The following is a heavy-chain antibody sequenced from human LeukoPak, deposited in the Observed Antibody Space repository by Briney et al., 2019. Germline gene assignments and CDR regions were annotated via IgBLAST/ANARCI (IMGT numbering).Heavy chain of an antibody. Sequence: GGSLRLSCAASGFTFSSYGMHWVRQAPGKGLEWVAFIRYDGSNKYYADSVKGRFTISRDNSKNTLYLQMNSLRAEDTAVYYCARDVGLGATIDYWGQGTLVTVSS. D-gene: IGHD1-26*01. CDR2: IRYDGSNK. CDR1: GFTFSSYG. J-gene: IGHJ4*02. CDR3: ARDVGLGATIDY. V-gene: IGHV3-30*02.